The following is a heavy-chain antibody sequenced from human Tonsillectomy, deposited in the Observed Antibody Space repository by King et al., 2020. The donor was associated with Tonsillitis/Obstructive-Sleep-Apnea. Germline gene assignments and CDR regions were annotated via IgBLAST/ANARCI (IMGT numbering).Heavy chain of an antibody. J-gene: IGHJ3*02. V-gene: IGHV3-30*04. D-gene: IGHD3-3*01. CDR3: ASSQEWFDAFDI. Sequence: VQLVESGGGVVQPGRSLRLSCAASGFTFSSYAMHWVRQAPGKGLEWVAVISDDGSNKYYADSVKGRFTISRDNSKNTLYVQMNSLRAEDTAVYYCASSQEWFDAFDIWGQGTMVTV. CDR2: ISDDGSNK. CDR1: GFTFSSYA.